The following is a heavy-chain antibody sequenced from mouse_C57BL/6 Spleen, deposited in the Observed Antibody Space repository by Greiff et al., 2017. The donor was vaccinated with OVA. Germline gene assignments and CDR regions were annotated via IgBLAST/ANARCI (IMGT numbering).Heavy chain of an antibody. Sequence: EVMLVESGGGLVKPGGSLKLSCAASGFTFSDYGMHWVRQAPEKGLEWVAYISSGSSTIYYADTVKGRFTISRDNAKNTLFLQMTSLRSEDTAMYYCAPDYHYAMDYWGQGTSVTVSS. D-gene: IGHD2-4*01. V-gene: IGHV5-17*01. CDR3: APDYHYAMDY. J-gene: IGHJ4*01. CDR2: ISSGSSTI. CDR1: GFTFSDYG.